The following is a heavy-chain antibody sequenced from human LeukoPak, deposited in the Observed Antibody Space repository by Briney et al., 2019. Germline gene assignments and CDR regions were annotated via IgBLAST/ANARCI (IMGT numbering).Heavy chain of an antibody. D-gene: IGHD3-10*01. Sequence: ASVKVSCKASGGTFSSYAISWVRQAPGHGLEWMGWINTNTGNPTYAQGFTGRFVFSLDTSVSTAYLQISSLKAEDTAVYYCARDLGMVRGVISQHFDYWGQGTLVTVSS. V-gene: IGHV7-4-1*02. CDR2: INTNTGNP. CDR3: ARDLGMVRGVISQHFDY. CDR1: GGTFSSYA. J-gene: IGHJ4*02.